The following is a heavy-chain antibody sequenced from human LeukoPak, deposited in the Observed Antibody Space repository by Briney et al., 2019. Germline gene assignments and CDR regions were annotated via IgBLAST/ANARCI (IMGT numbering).Heavy chain of an antibody. J-gene: IGHJ3*02. D-gene: IGHD3-22*01. V-gene: IGHV1-18*01. CDR3: AKRPTRSITMIVSGGNDAFDI. CDR2: ISAYNGDT. CDR1: GYSFTTYG. Sequence: ASVKVSCKASGYSFTTYGITWVRQAPGQGLEWMGWISAYNGDTRYAQHLQGRLTMTTDTSTTTAYIDLRSLRSDDTTVYYCAKRPTRSITMIVSGGNDAFDIWGQGTMVTVSS.